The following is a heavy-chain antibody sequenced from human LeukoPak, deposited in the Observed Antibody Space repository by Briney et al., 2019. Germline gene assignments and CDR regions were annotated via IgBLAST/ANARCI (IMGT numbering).Heavy chain of an antibody. CDR1: GFTFSSSG. CDR3: AKPRITGVGWAQSDY. D-gene: IGHD2-8*02. CDR2: FDGNGGGT. V-gene: IGHV3-23*01. Sequence: GGSLRLSCAASGFTFSSSGMTWVRQPPGKGLEWVSSFDGNGGGTYYADSVKGRCTISRDNSKNILYLQINSLRAEDTAIYYCAKPRITGVGWAQSDYWDQSSLVTVSS. J-gene: IGHJ4*02.